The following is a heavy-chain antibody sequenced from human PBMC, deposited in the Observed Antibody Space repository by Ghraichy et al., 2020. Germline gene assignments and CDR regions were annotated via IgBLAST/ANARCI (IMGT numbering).Heavy chain of an antibody. D-gene: IGHD2-2*02. V-gene: IGHV1-18*01. CDR3: ARDQWESFSGINCYTHTVDL. CDR2: ISTYSGHT. J-gene: IGHJ3*01. Sequence: ASVKVSCKASGYSFTSYGISWLRQAPGQGPEWVGWISTYSGHTNYMEDLQGRVCVTTDTSTTTAYMELRGLRSDDTAVYYCARDQWESFSGINCYTHTVDLWAPGTMVAFSS. CDR1: GYSFTSYG.